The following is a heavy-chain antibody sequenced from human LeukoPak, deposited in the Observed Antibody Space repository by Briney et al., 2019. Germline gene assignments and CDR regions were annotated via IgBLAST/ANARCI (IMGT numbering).Heavy chain of an antibody. D-gene: IGHD2-2*01. V-gene: IGHV3-21*01. CDR1: GFTFSSFS. CDR3: ARSYCSGTSCSIAFDY. CDR2: ISRGGNYI. J-gene: IGHJ4*02. Sequence: GGSLRLSCAASGFTFSSFSMNWVRQAPGKGLEWVSVISRGGNYIYYADSVKGRFTISRDNAKNSLFLQMHSLRAEDTAVYYCARSYCSGTSCSIAFDYWGQGTLVTVSS.